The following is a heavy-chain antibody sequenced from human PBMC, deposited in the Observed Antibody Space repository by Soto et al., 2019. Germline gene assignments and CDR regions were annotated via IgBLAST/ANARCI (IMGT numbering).Heavy chain of an antibody. CDR1: GFSLSTSGMC. Sequence: SGPTLVNPTQTLTLTCTFSGFSLSTSGMCVSWIRQPPGKALEWLALIDWDDDKYYSTSLKTRLTISKDTSKNQVVLTMTNMDPVDAATYYCARNDGIHYYYGMDVWGQGTTVTVSS. CDR3: ARNDGIHYYYGMDV. D-gene: IGHD1-26*01. J-gene: IGHJ6*02. V-gene: IGHV2-70*01. CDR2: IDWDDDK.